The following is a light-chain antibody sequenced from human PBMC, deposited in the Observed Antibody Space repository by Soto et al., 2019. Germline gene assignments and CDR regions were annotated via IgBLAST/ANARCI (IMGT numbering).Light chain of an antibody. CDR1: SSNIGSNS. V-gene: IGLV1-47*01. Sequence: QSVLTQPPSASGTPGQRVTISCSGSSSNIGSNSVYWYQQLPGTAPKLLIYRSNQRPSGVPDRFSGSKSGTSASLAISGLRSEDEADYYCAAWDDSLSGWMFGGGTKLTVL. J-gene: IGLJ3*02. CDR2: RSN. CDR3: AAWDDSLSGWM.